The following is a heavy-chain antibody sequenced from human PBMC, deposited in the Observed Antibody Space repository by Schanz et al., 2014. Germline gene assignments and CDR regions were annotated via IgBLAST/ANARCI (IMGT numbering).Heavy chain of an antibody. CDR3: ARGGSSGYDFSIYYMDV. Sequence: VQLLESGGGLVRPGGSLRLSCAASGFTFSDHFMDWVRRAPGKGLEWVSYISSSGSYTNYADSVKGRFTISRDNFKNTLFLQMNSLRAEDTAAYYCARGGSSGYDFSIYYMDVWGKGTTVTVSS. D-gene: IGHD5-12*01. CDR2: ISSSGSYT. J-gene: IGHJ6*03. V-gene: IGHV3-11*03. CDR1: GFTFSDHF.